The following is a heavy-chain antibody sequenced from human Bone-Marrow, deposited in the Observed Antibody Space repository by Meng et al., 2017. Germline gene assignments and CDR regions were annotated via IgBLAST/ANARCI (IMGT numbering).Heavy chain of an antibody. J-gene: IGHJ6*02. D-gene: IGHD5-18*01. CDR1: GFTFSSYA. CDR2: ISYDGSNK. V-gene: IGHV3-30*04. CDR3: ARHTIKYSYGNWGPADYGMDV. Sequence: GESLKISCAASGFTFSSYAMHWVRQAPGKGLEWVAVISYDGSNKYYADSVKGRFTISRDNSKNTLYLQMNSLRAEDTAVYYCARHTIKYSYGNWGPADYGMDVWGQGTTATVSS.